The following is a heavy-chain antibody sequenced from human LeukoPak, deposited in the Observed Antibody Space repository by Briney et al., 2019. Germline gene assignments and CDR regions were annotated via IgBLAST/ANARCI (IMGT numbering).Heavy chain of an antibody. CDR3: ARVKYYYDSSGYVDYYYYYMDV. V-gene: IGHV1-69*05. D-gene: IGHD3-22*01. CDR1: GGTFSSYA. Sequence: ASVKVSCKASGGTFSSYAVSWVRQAPGPGLEWMGGIIPIFGTANYAQKFQGRVTITTDESTSTAYMELSSLRSEDTAVYYCARVKYYYDSSGYVDYYYYYMDVWGKGSTVSVSS. CDR2: IIPIFGTA. J-gene: IGHJ6*03.